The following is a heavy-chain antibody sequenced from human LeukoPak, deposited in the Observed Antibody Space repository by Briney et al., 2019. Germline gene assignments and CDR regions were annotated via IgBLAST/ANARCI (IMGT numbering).Heavy chain of an antibody. V-gene: IGHV4-61*02. CDR3: ARDTMVTSAFDI. CDR1: GGSISSGSYY. Sequence: SETLSLTCTVSGGSISSGSYYWSWIRQPAGNGLEWIGRIYTSGSTNYNPSLKSRVTISVDTSKNQFSLKLSSATAADTAVYYCARDTMVTSAFDIWGQGTMVTVSS. J-gene: IGHJ3*02. CDR2: IYTSGST. D-gene: IGHD5-18*01.